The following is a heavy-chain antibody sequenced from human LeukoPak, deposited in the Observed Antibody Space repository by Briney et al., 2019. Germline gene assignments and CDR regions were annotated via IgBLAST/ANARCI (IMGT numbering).Heavy chain of an antibody. J-gene: IGHJ4*02. CDR1: GRSISSYY. D-gene: IGHD2-15*01. CDR2: IYTSGST. Sequence: SETLSLTCTVSGRSISSYYWSWIRQPAGKGLEWIGRIYTSGSTNYNPSLKSRVTMSVDTSKNQFSLKLSSVTAADTAVYYCARVGGGYCSGGSCEYYFDYWGQGTLVTVSS. CDR3: ARVGGGYCSGGSCEYYFDY. V-gene: IGHV4-4*07.